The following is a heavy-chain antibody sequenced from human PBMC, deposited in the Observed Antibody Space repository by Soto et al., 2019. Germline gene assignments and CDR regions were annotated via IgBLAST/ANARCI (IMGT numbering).Heavy chain of an antibody. Sequence: EVQLVESGGGLVQPGGSLRLSCAASGFTVSSNYMSWVRQAPGKGLEWVSVIYSGGSTYYADSVKGRFTISRHNSKNTLYLQMNSLRAEDTAVYYCARENRGSSWSYYYYGMDVWGQGTTVTVSS. D-gene: IGHD6-13*01. CDR2: IYSGGST. CDR1: GFTVSSNY. V-gene: IGHV3-53*04. J-gene: IGHJ6*02. CDR3: ARENRGSSWSYYYYGMDV.